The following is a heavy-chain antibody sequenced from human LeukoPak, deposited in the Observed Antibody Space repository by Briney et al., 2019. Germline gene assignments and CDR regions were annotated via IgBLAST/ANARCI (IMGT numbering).Heavy chain of an antibody. J-gene: IGHJ6*02. CDR2: ISSSSSYI. D-gene: IGHD3-22*01. V-gene: IGHV3-21*01. CDR3: ARAGYYDSSGYYYYYGMDV. CDR1: GFTFSSYS. Sequence: GGSLRLSCAASGFTFSSYSMNWVRQAPGKGLEWVSSISSSSSYIYYADSVKGRFTISRDNAKNSLYLQMNSLRAEDTAVYYCARAGYYDSSGYYYYYGMDVWGQGTTVTVSS.